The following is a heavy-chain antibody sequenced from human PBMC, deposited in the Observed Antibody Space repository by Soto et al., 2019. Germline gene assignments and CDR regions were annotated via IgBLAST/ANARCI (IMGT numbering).Heavy chain of an antibody. CDR2: IYHSWST. Sequence: QLQLQESGSGLVKPSQTLSLTCAVSGGSISSGGYSWSWIRQPPGKGLEWIAYIYHSWSTYYNPSLKSRVTISVDRSTNQLALKLSSMTAADTAVYYCARVPYPWGQGTLVTVSS. J-gene: IGHJ5*02. CDR1: GGSISSGGYS. CDR3: ARVPYP. V-gene: IGHV4-30-2*01.